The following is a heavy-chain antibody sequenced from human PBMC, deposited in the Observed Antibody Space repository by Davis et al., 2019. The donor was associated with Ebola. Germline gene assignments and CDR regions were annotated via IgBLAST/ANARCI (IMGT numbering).Heavy chain of an antibody. V-gene: IGHV3-30*04. CDR2: ISDDGNNQ. CDR1: GFNFSTYA. CDR3: ARPHILFFYDSSGTFDY. Sequence: PGGSLRLSCAASGFNFSTYALHWVRRAPGKGLEWVAVISDDGNNQDYADSVKGRFTISRDNSKNTLHLQVNSLSADDTAVYYCARPHILFFYDSSGTFDYWGQGTLVTVSS. J-gene: IGHJ4*02. D-gene: IGHD3-22*01.